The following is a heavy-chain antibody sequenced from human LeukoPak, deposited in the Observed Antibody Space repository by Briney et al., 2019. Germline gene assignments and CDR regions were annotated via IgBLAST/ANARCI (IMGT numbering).Heavy chain of an antibody. Sequence: PGGSLRLSCAASGFTFSSYSMNWVRQAPGRGLEWVSSISSSSSSITYTDSVKGRFTIYRDNEKNSMYVQMDSVRAEDTAVYYCARDPPSRGTRYFDYWGQGTLVTVSS. CDR2: ISSSSSSI. D-gene: IGHD3-16*01. CDR1: GFTFSSYS. CDR3: ARDPPSRGTRYFDY. J-gene: IGHJ4*02. V-gene: IGHV3-21*01.